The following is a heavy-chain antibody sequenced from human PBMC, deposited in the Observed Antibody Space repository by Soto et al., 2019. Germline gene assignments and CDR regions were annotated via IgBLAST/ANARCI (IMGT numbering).Heavy chain of an antibody. D-gene: IGHD3-22*01. CDR2: IYYRGST. CDR3: AREGGEYYDSSGYWHHWFDS. V-gene: IGHV4-30-4*01. J-gene: IGHJ5*01. Sequence: SLETLSLTCTVSGGSIISGEYYWIWIRQPPGKGLEWLGYIYYRGSTYYNPSLNSRVTISVDTSRNQFSLKLSTVTAAHTAVYFCAREGGEYYDSSGYWHHWFDSWGQGTLVTVSS. CDR1: GGSIISGEYY.